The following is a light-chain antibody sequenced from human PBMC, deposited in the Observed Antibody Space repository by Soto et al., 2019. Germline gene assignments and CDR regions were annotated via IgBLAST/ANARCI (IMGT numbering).Light chain of an antibody. CDR3: QQYGKLPIT. CDR2: GAS. V-gene: IGKV3-20*01. CDR1: QSVTSSY. J-gene: IGKJ5*01. Sequence: EIVLTQSPGTLSLSPGERATPSCRASQSVTSSYLTWYQQKPGQAPRLLIYGASTRAAGIPDRFSGSGSGTDFTLTISSPEPEDFAVYYCQQYGKLPITFG.